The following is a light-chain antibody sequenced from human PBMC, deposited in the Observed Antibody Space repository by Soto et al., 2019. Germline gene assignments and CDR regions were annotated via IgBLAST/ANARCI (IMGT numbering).Light chain of an antibody. V-gene: IGKV1-5*01. CDR3: QQHNDYTAVT. J-gene: IGKJ2*01. CDR1: QTISSS. Sequence: DIQMTQSPSTLSASVGDRVTITCLASQTISSSLAWYQHKPGKAPKLLIFDASTLQTGVPSRFSGSGFGTEFTLTLTGLQPDDFAPYYCQQHNDYTAVTFGQGTKLEIK. CDR2: DAS.